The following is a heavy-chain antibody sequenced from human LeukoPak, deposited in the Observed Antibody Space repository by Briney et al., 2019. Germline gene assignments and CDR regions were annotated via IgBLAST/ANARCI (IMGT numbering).Heavy chain of an antibody. CDR3: ASLGYNYGYALDY. J-gene: IGHJ4*02. CDR2: IYYTGST. V-gene: IGHV4-59*08. D-gene: IGHD5-18*01. Sequence: PSETLSLTCSVSGGSISSYYWSWIRQAPGKGLEWLGYIYYTGSTNYNPSLKSRVTISVDMSKNQFSLRLSSVTAADTAVYYCASLGYNYGYALDYWGQGTLVTVSS. CDR1: GGSISSYY.